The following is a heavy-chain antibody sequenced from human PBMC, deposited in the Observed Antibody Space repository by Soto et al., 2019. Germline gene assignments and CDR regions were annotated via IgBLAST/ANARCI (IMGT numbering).Heavy chain of an antibody. V-gene: IGHV3-33*01. CDR2: IWYDGSNK. J-gene: IGHJ4*02. CDR3: AREATSSGSYLDY. Sequence: QVQLVESGGGVVQPGRSLRLSCAASGFTFSSYGMHWVRQAPGKGLEWVAVIWYDGSNKYYADSVKGRFTISRDNSKNTLYLQMNSLRAEDTAVYYCAREATSSGSYLDYWGQGTLVTVSS. CDR1: GFTFSSYG. D-gene: IGHD6-19*01.